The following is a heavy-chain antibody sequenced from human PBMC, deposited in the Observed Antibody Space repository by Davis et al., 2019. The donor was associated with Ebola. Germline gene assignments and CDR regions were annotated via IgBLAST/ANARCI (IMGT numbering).Heavy chain of an antibody. CDR1: GGSISSYY. J-gene: IGHJ4*02. D-gene: IGHD4-17*01. CDR3: AGMLDYGDSGLDY. CDR2: IYYSGST. V-gene: IGHV4-59*08. Sequence: SETLSLTCTVSGGSISSYYWSWIRQPPGKGLAWIGYIYYSGSTNYNPSLKSRVTISVDTSKNQFSLKLSSVTAADTAVYYCAGMLDYGDSGLDYWGQGTLVTVSS.